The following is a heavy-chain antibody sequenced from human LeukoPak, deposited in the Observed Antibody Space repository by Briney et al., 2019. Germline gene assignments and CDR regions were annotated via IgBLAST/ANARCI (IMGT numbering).Heavy chain of an antibody. CDR2: IYYSGST. D-gene: IGHD6-13*01. CDR3: ARGGYSSQVDI. J-gene: IGHJ3*02. CDR1: GGSISSYY. V-gene: IGHV4-59*01. Sequence: SETLSLTCTVSGGSISSYYWSWIRQPPGKGLEWIGYIYYSGSTNYNPSLKSRVTISVDTSKNQFSLKLSSVTAADTAVYYCARGGYSSQVDIWGQGTMVTVSS.